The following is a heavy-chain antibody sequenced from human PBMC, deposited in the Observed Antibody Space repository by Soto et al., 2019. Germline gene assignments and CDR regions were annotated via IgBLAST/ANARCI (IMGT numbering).Heavy chain of an antibody. CDR1: GYTFTSYY. CDR3: ARGSIVAKMYGPPYD. Sequence: EASVKVSCKASGYTFTSYYMHWVRQAPGQGLEWMGIINPSGGSTSYAQKFQGRVTMTRDTSTSTVYMELSSLRSEDTAVYYCARGSIVAKMYGPPYDWGQGTLVSVTA. J-gene: IGHJ4*02. D-gene: IGHD5-12*01. V-gene: IGHV1-46*03. CDR2: INPSGGST.